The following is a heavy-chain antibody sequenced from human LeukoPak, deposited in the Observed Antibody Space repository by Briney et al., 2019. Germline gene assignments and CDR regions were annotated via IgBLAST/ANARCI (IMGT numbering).Heavy chain of an antibody. Sequence: ASVTVSCKASGYTFTSYGISWVRQAPGQGLEWMGWISAYNGNTNYAQKLQGRVTMTTDTSTSTAYMELTNLRSEDTAVYFCAKSQGQDLSLKNWFEPGGQGTLVTVSS. V-gene: IGHV1-18*01. CDR3: AKSQGQDLSLKNWFEP. J-gene: IGHJ5*02. D-gene: IGHD2/OR15-2a*01. CDR2: ISAYNGNT. CDR1: GYTFTSYG.